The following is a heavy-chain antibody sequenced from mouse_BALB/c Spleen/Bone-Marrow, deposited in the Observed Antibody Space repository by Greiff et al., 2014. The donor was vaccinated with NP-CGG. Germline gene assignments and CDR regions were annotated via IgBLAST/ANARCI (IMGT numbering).Heavy chain of an antibody. D-gene: IGHD1-1*01. V-gene: IGHV1S29*02. CDR3: ARSYYYGSGFGWFAY. J-gene: IGHJ3*01. CDR1: GYTFTDHN. CDR2: IYPYNGGT. Sequence: VQLQQPGPELVKPGASVKISCKASGYTFTDHNIHWVKQSHGKSLEWIGYIYPYNGGTGYNQKFKSKATLTVDNSSSTAYMELRSLASEDSAVYYCARSYYYGSGFGWFAYWGQGTLVTVSA.